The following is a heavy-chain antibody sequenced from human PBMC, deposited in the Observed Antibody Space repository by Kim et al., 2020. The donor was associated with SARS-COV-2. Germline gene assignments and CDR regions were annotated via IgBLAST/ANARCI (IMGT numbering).Heavy chain of an antibody. CDR3: VKDGWLWFGELSPFDY. V-gene: IGHV3-64D*06. D-gene: IGHD3-10*01. J-gene: IGHJ4*02. Sequence: SVKGRFTISRDNSKNTLYLQMSSVRAEDTAVYYCVKDGWLWFGELSPFDYWGQGTLVTVSS.